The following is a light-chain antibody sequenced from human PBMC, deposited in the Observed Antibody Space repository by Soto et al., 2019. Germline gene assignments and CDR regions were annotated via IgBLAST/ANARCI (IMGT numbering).Light chain of an antibody. CDR2: VGS. CDR3: MQALQTPRT. V-gene: IGKV2-28*01. J-gene: IGKJ1*01. CDR1: KSLLRDGYNY. Sequence: DIVMTQSPLSLPVTPGEPASISCRSSKSLLRDGYNYLDWYLQKPGQSPQLLIYVGSNRASGVPDRFSGSGSGTDFTLEISRVEADDVGVYYCMQALQTPRTFGQGTKVEIK.